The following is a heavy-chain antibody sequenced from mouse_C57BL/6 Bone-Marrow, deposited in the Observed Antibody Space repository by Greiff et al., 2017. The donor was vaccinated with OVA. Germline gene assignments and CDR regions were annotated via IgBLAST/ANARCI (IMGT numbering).Heavy chain of an antibody. J-gene: IGHJ2*01. CDR1: GYTFTSYW. D-gene: IGHD3-2*02. CDR2: IDPSDSYT. CDR3: ARHSSGLGY. Sequence: QVQLQQPGAELVRPGTSVKLSCKASGYTFTSYWMHWVKQRPGQGLEWIGVIDPSDSYTNYNQKFKGKATLTVDTSSSTAYMQLSSLTSEDSAVYYCARHSSGLGYWGQGTTLTVSS. V-gene: IGHV1-59*01.